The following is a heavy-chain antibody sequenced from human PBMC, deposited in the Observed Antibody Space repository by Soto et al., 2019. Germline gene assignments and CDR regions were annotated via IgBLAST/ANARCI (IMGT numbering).Heavy chain of an antibody. V-gene: IGHV4-61*01. CDR2: IYNSGST. CDR3: AREFAP. CDR1: GDSVTSHNYY. J-gene: IGHJ5*02. Sequence: QVQLQESGPGLVKPSETLSLTCNVSGDSVTSHNYYWTWIRQPPGRGMEWIGHIYNSGSTNYKPSLKSRVTISLDTSKNQFSLKLSSVTAADTAVYFCAREFAPWGQGTLVTVSS.